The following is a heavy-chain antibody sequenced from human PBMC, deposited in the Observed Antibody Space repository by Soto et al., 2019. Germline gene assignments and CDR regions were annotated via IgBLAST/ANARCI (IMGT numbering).Heavy chain of an antibody. J-gene: IGHJ6*02. CDR1: GGNFNTYP. CDR3: VRAWGGVIERVGRDYNDMGV. CDR2: IVPIFGSA. Sequence: QGQLVQSGAEVKKPGSSVKVSCEASGGNFNTYPISWVRQAPGQGLEWMGGIVPIFGSANYAQKFRGRVTITADKSTSTSYMEFSSLRSEDTAVYYCVRAWGGVIERVGRDYNDMGVWGQGTTVTVSS. D-gene: IGHD3-10*01. V-gene: IGHV1-69*06.